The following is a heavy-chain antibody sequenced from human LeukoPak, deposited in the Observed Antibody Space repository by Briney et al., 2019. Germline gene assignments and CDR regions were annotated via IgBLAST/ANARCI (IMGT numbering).Heavy chain of an antibody. CDR3: ARVLGWAGFDY. Sequence: ASETLSLTCTVSGGYISSFYWSWFRQPAGKGLEWIGRIYSSGSTNYNPSLKSRLTVSVDTSKNQFSLRLSSVTAADTAVYYCARVLGWAGFDYWGQGTLVTVSS. CDR2: IYSSGST. CDR1: GGYISSFY. D-gene: IGHD6-19*01. J-gene: IGHJ4*02. V-gene: IGHV4-4*07.